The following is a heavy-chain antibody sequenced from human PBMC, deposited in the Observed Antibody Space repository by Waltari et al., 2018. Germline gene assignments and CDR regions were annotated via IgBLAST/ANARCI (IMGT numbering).Heavy chain of an antibody. J-gene: IGHJ6*03. Sequence: EVQLVESGGGLVQPGGSLRLSCAASGFTFSSYSMNWVRRAPGKGLEWVSYISSSSSTIYYADSVKGRFTISRDNAKNSLYLQMNSLRAEDTAVYYCRVTTATYYYYMDVWGKGTTVTVSS. D-gene: IGHD4-17*01. CDR1: GFTFSSYS. CDR3: RVTTATYYYYMDV. V-gene: IGHV3-48*04. CDR2: ISSSSSTI.